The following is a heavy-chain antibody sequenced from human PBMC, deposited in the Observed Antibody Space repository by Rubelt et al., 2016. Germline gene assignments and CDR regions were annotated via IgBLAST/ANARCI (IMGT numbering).Heavy chain of an antibody. J-gene: IGHJ5*02. V-gene: IGHV1-69*04. D-gene: IGHD5-18*01. CDR3: ARVDTAVVTT. CDR2: IIPILGIA. Sequence: SWVRQAPGQGLEWMGRIIPILGIANYAQKFQGRVTITADKSTSTAYMELSSLRSEDTAVYYCARVDTAVVTTWGQGTLVTVSS.